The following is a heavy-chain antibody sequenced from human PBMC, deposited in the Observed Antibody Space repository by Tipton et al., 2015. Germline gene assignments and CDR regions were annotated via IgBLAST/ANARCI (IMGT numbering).Heavy chain of an antibody. Sequence: TLSLTCTVSGGSISSYYWSWIRQPPLKGLEWIGYIYYSGSTNYNPSLKSRVTISVDTSKNQFSLKLSSVTAADTAVYYCARQHCYSTTCYAEFYYFDYWGQGSLVTVSS. CDR2: IYYSGST. CDR3: ARQHCYSTTCYAEFYYFDY. CDR1: GGSISSYY. J-gene: IGHJ4*02. D-gene: IGHD2-2*01. V-gene: IGHV4-59*08.